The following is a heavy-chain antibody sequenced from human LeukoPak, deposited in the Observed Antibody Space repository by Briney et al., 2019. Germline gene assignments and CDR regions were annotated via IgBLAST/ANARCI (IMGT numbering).Heavy chain of an antibody. Sequence: ASVKVSCKASGYTFTSYYMHWVRQAPGQGLEWMGCINPKTGDTNYAQKFQGRVIMTTDTSIRTAYMELSSLRSDDSAVYFCARDGEYYFQTSGHYYVFWGQGTLVTVSS. V-gene: IGHV1-2*02. D-gene: IGHD2/OR15-2a*01. CDR2: INPKTGDT. CDR1: GYTFTSYY. J-gene: IGHJ4*02. CDR3: ARDGEYYFQTSGHYYVF.